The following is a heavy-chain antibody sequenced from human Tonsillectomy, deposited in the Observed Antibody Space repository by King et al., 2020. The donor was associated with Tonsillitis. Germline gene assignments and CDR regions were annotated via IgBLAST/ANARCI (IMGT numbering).Heavy chain of an antibody. J-gene: IGHJ6*03. D-gene: IGHD6-19*01. CDR1: GFTVSSNY. CDR2: IYSGGST. CDR3: ARDRIAVALYYYYYMDV. Sequence: VQLVESGGGLIQPGGSLRLSCAASGFTVSSNYMSWVRQAPGKGLEWVSVIYSGGSTYYADSVKGRFTISRDNSKTTLYLQMNSLRAEDTAVYYCARDRIAVALYYYYYMDVWGKGTTVTVSS. V-gene: IGHV3-53*01.